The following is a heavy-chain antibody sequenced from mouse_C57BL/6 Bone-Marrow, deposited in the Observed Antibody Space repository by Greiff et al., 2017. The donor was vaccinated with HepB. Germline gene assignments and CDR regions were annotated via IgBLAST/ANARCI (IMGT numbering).Heavy chain of an antibody. CDR2: IHPNSGST. CDR3: ARRNYGSSLYWYFDV. V-gene: IGHV1-64*01. D-gene: IGHD1-1*01. Sequence: QVQLQQPGAELVKPGASVKLSCKASGYTFTSYWMHWVKQRPGQGLEWIGMIHPNSGSTNYNEKFKSKATLTVDKSSSTAYMQLSSLTSEDSAVYYGARRNYGSSLYWYFDVWGTGTTVTVSS. J-gene: IGHJ1*03. CDR1: GYTFTSYW.